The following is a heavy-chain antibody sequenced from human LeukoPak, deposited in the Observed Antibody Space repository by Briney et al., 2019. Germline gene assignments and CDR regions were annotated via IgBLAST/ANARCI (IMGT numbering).Heavy chain of an antibody. CDR2: ISHGGCNK. D-gene: IGHD3-22*01. CDR1: GFTFSSYA. CDR3: AKSHYDSSGYYYEFFGKYYYYYGMDV. Sequence: PGGSLRLSCAASGFTFSSYAMNWVRQAPGKGLEWVAAISHGGCNKYYADSVKGRFTISRDNSKNTLYLQMNSLRAEDTAVYYCAKSHYDSSGYYYEFFGKYYYYYGMDVWGQGTTVTVS. V-gene: IGHV3-30-3*02. J-gene: IGHJ6*02.